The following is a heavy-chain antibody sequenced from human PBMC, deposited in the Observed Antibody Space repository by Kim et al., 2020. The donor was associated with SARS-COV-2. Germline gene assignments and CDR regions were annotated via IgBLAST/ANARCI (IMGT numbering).Heavy chain of an antibody. CDR1: GFTFSSYA. Sequence: GGSLRLYCAASGFTFSSYAMSWVRQAPGKGLEWVSAISGSGGSTYYADSVKGRFTISRDNSKNTLYLQMNSLRAEDTAVYYCAKDGALRARPYSGSYYRGDYWGQGTLITVSS. V-gene: IGHV3-23*01. D-gene: IGHD1-26*01. J-gene: IGHJ4*02. CDR2: ISGSGGST. CDR3: AKDGALRARPYSGSYYRGDY.